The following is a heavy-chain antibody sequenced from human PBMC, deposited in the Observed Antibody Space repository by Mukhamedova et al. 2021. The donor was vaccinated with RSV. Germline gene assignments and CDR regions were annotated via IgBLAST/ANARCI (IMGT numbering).Heavy chain of an antibody. V-gene: IGHV3-30-3*01. Sequence: VAVMSHDGSNEYYVDSVMGRFTISRDNSKNTLYLQMNTLRAEDTAVYYCARAPRDYGDYVFDYWGQGTLVTVSS. CDR2: MSHDGSNE. D-gene: IGHD4-17*01. J-gene: IGHJ4*02. CDR3: ARAPRDYGDYVFDY.